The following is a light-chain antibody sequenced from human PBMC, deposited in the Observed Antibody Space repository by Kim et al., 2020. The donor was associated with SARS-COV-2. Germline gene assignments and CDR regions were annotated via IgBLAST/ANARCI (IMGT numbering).Light chain of an antibody. J-gene: IGKJ2*01. V-gene: IGKV1-39*01. CDR2: AAS. CDR1: HHINTF. CDR3: QQTYDSYT. Sequence: DIQMTQSPSSLSASVGDRVTITCRASHHINTFLNWYQHRPGKAPKLLIYAASTLESGVPSRFSGGGSGTDCTLTISSLQPEYLGTYYCQQTYDSYTFGQGTKLEIK.